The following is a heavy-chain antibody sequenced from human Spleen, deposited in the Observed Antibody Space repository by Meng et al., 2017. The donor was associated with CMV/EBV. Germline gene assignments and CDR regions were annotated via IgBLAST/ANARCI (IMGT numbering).Heavy chain of an antibody. D-gene: IGHD3-3*01. CDR3: ARSYDLWTGYFRFDP. Sequence: SGGTFSSYTITWVRQAPGQGLEWMGRIIPIVAIGNLAQKLQGRVTIAADKCTITAYMDLSSLRSEDTAVYYCARSYDLWTGYFRFDPWGQGTLVTVSS. CDR1: GGTFSSYT. CDR2: IIPIVAIG. V-gene: IGHV1-69*02. J-gene: IGHJ5*02.